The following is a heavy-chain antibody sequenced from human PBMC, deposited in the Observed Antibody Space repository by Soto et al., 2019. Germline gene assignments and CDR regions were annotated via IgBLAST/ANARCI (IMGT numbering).Heavy chain of an antibody. D-gene: IGHD2-2*01. V-gene: IGHV3-7*01. Sequence: PGGSLRLSCAASGFTFSSYWMSWVRQAPGKGLEWVANIKQDGSEKYYVDSVKGRFTISRDNAKNSLYLQMNSLRAEDTAVYYFARDPNIVVVPAATYYYYGMDVWGQGTTVTVSS. CDR2: IKQDGSEK. CDR3: ARDPNIVVVPAATYYYYGMDV. CDR1: GFTFSSYW. J-gene: IGHJ6*02.